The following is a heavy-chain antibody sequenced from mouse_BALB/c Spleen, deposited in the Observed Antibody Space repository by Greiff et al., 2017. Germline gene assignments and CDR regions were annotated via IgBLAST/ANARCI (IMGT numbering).Heavy chain of an antibody. J-gene: IGHJ4*01. CDR1: GFTFSSFG. CDR2: ISSGSSTI. CDR3: ARILDY. V-gene: IGHV5-17*02. Sequence: EVQLVESGGGLVQPGGSRKLSCAASGFTFSSFGMHWVRQAPEKGLEWVAYISSGSSTIYYADTVKGRFTISRDNPKNTLFLQMTSLRSEDTAMYYCARILDYWGQGTSVTVSS.